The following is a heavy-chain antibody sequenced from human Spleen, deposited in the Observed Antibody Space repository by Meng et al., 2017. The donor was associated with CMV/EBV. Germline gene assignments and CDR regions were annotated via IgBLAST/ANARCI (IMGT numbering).Heavy chain of an antibody. V-gene: IGHV3-23*01. CDR2: ISGSGGSI. CDR1: GFTFSSYA. J-gene: IGHJ5*02. CDR3: ARSAPSVDFWSGFYHNWFDP. Sequence: GGSLRLSCAASGFTFSSYAMSWVRQAPGKGLEWVSAISGSGGSIYYADSLQGRFIISRDNAANSLYLQMNSLTAEDTAVYYCARSAPSVDFWSGFYHNWFDPWGPGTLVTVSS. D-gene: IGHD3-3*01.